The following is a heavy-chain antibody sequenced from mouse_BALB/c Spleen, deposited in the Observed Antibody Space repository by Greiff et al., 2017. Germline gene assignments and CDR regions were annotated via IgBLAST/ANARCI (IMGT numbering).Heavy chain of an antibody. D-gene: IGHD2-14*01. CDR1: GFTFTDYY. CDR2: IRNKANGYTT. Sequence: EVQVVESGGGLVQPGGSLRLSCATSGFTFTDYYMSWVRQPPGKALEWLGFIRNKANGYTTEYSASVKGRFTISRDNSQSILYLQMNTLRAEDSATYYCAREGYRYDGFAYWGQGTLVTVSA. J-gene: IGHJ3*01. V-gene: IGHV7-3*02. CDR3: AREGYRYDGFAY.